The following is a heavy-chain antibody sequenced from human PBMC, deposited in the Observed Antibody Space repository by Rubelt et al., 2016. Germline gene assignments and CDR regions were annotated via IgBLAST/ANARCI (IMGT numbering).Heavy chain of an antibody. D-gene: IGHD2-15*01. J-gene: IGHJ4*02. Sequence: QLHLQESGPGLVKPSETLSLTCTVSGGSISSSNYYWGWIRQPPGKGLEWTGSIYYIGSTYYHPSPQSRDTLSINTYKNQFSRKLTSVTAADSAVYYCARDPRPRLLCGFDYWGQGALVTVSS. V-gene: IGHV4-39*07. CDR1: GGSISSSNYY. CDR3: ARDPRPRLLCGFDY. CDR2: IYYIGST.